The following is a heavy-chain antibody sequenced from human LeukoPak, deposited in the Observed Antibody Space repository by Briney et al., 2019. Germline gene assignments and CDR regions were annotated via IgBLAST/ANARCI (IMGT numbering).Heavy chain of an antibody. J-gene: IGHJ5*02. CDR3: ARAASVENYYDSSGYYFLGNWFDP. CDR2: ISGSGGST. D-gene: IGHD3-22*01. CDR1: GFTFSTCA. V-gene: IGHV3-23*01. Sequence: PGGSLRLSCAASGFTFSTCAMGWVRQAPGKGLGWVSAISGSGGSTYYADSVKGRFTISRDNAKNSLYLQMNSLRAEDTAVYYCARAASVENYYDSSGYYFLGNWFDPWGQGTLVTVSS.